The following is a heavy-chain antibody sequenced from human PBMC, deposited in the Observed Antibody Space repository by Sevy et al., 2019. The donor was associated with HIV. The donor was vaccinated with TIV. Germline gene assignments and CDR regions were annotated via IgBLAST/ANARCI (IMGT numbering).Heavy chain of an antibody. Sequence: RGSLRLSCAASGFTVSTNYMSLVRQAPGKGLEWVSVIYSGGTTYYADSVKGRFTISRDKSKNTLYLQMNSLRAEDTAVYYCAREFGDGYNPRYYFDYWGQGTLVTVSS. J-gene: IGHJ4*02. CDR3: AREFGDGYNPRYYFDY. CDR1: GFTVSTNY. V-gene: IGHV3-53*01. D-gene: IGHD3-3*01. CDR2: IYSGGTT.